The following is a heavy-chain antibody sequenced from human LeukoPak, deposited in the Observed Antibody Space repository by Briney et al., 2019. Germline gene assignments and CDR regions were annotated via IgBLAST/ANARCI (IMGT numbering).Heavy chain of an antibody. CDR1: GFTFSSYW. D-gene: IGHD2-2*01. CDR3: AKDRGGCSSTSCYYFDY. CDR2: INSDGSST. V-gene: IGHV3-74*01. J-gene: IGHJ4*02. Sequence: QPGGSLRLSCAASGFTFSSYWMHWVRQAPGKGLVWVSRINSDGSSTSYADSVKGRFTISRDNAKNTLYLQMNSLRAEDTAVYYCAKDRGGCSSTSCYYFDYWGQGTLVTVSS.